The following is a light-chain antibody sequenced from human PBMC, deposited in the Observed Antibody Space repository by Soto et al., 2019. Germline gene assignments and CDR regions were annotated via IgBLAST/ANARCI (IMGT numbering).Light chain of an antibody. Sequence: EIVLTQSPGTLSLSPGERATLSCRASQRVPSNYLAWYQQKPGQAPRLLIYGASSRAAGIPDRFSGSGSGTDFSLTISRLEPEDYAVYYCQQYGGSPSFTFGPGTKVDIK. J-gene: IGKJ3*01. CDR2: GAS. CDR3: QQYGGSPSFT. CDR1: QRVPSNY. V-gene: IGKV3-20*01.